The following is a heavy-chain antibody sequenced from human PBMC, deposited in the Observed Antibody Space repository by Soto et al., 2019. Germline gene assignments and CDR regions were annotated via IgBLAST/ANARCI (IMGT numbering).Heavy chain of an antibody. CDR3: APLVVIATPFDY. Sequence: QVQLVESGGGVVQPGSSLRLSCVASGFTFSKYGMHWVRQAPGKGLEWVAFISYDGSNQDYVDSVKGRFTISRDNSTNALYLQMNSLRVDDTAVYYCAPLVVIATPFDYWGQGTLVTVSS. V-gene: IGHV3-30*03. CDR2: ISYDGSNQ. D-gene: IGHD2-21*01. J-gene: IGHJ4*02. CDR1: GFTFSKYG.